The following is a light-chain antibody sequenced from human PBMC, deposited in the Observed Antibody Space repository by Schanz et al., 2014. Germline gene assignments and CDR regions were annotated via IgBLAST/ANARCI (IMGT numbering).Light chain of an antibody. CDR3: QQYSHWPSWA. CDR2: GAS. V-gene: IGKV3-15*01. Sequence: EVVLTQSPGTLSLSPGEGVTLSCRASEGVASNYVAWYQQKPGQAPRLLIDGASTRVTGIPDKFSGSGSETEFTLTLSRLQSEDCAVYYWQQYSHWPSWAFGQGTKVQIK. J-gene: IGKJ1*01. CDR1: EGVASN.